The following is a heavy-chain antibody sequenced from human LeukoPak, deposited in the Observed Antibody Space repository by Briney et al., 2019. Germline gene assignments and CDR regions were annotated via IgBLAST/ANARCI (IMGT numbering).Heavy chain of an antibody. CDR2: FDPEDGET. CDR1: RFAPTVLS. CDR3: ATDSFYGYGEAFDY. D-gene: IGHD5-18*01. V-gene: IGHV1-24*01. Sequence: ASVTVSCTVSRFAPTVLSMLWVRQAPGKGLEWMGGFDPEDGETIYAQKFQGRVTMTEDTSTDTAYMELSSLRSEDTAVYYCATDSFYGYGEAFDYWGQGTLVTVSS. J-gene: IGHJ4*02.